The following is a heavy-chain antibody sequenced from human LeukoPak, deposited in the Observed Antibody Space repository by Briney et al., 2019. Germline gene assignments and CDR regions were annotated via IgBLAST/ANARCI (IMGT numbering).Heavy chain of an antibody. Sequence: SETLSLTCTVSGGSISSYYWSWIRQPPGKGLEWIGEINHSGSTNYNPSLKSRVTISVDTSKNQFSLKLSSVTAADTAVYYCARRTMVRAVDYWGQGTLVTVSS. CDR2: INHSGST. CDR3: ARRTMVRAVDY. CDR1: GGSISSYY. J-gene: IGHJ4*02. V-gene: IGHV4-34*01. D-gene: IGHD3-10*01.